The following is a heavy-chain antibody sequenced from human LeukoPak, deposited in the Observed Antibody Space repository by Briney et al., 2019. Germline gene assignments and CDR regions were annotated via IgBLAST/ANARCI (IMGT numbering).Heavy chain of an antibody. D-gene: IGHD3-16*01. CDR1: GFTFSTFA. J-gene: IGHJ4*02. Sequence: GGSLRLSCAASGFTFSTFAMIWVRQPPGKGLEWVSSIFPSGGEIHYADSVKGRFTISRDNSKNTLYLQMNSLRAEDTAVYYCAKDIDYVWRDWGQGTLVTVSS. CDR3: AKDIDYVWRD. V-gene: IGHV3-23*01. CDR2: IFPSGGEI.